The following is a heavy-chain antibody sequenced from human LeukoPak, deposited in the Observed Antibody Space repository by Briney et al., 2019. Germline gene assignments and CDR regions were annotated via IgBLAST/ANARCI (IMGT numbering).Heavy chain of an antibody. CDR1: GYTFTGYY. CDR2: INTNTGNP. V-gene: IGHV7-4-1*02. Sequence: GASVKVSCKASGYTFTGYYIHWVRQAPGQGLEWMGWINTNTGNPTYAQGFTGRFVFSLDTSVSTAYLQISSLKAEDTAVYYCARDYNYNDYWGQGTLVTVSS. J-gene: IGHJ4*02. D-gene: IGHD5-24*01. CDR3: ARDYNYNDY.